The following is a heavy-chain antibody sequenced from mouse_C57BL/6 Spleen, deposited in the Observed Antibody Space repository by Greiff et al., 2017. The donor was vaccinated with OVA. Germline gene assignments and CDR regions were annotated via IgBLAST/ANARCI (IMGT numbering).Heavy chain of an antibody. V-gene: IGHV1-69*01. CDR3: ARGELGRFAY. CDR1: GYTFTSYW. J-gene: IGHJ3*01. Sequence: VQLQQPGAELVMPGASVKLSCKASGYTFTSYWMHWVKQRPGQGLEWIGEIDPADSYTNYNQKFKGKATLTVDTSSSTAYMQLSSLTSEDSAVYYCARGELGRFAYWGQGTLVTVSA. CDR2: IDPADSYT. D-gene: IGHD4-1*01.